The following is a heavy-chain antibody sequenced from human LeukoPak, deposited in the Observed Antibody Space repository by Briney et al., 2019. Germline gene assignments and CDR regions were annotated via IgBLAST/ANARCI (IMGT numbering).Heavy chain of an antibody. D-gene: IGHD6-6*01. CDR2: IYYTGST. CDR3: ARHYSSSPGNWFDP. J-gene: IGHJ5*02. V-gene: IGHV4-59*01. CDR1: GGSISSYY. Sequence: SETLSLTCTVSGGSISSYYWSWIRQPPGKGLEWIGYIYYTGSTNYNPSLKSRVTISTDTSKNHFSLMLRSVTAADTAVYYCARHYSSSPGNWFDPWGQGTLVAVSS.